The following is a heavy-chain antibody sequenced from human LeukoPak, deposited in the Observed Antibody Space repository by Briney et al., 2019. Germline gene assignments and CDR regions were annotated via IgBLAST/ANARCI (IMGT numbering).Heavy chain of an antibody. CDR2: ISDSSSTI. D-gene: IGHD3-16*01. V-gene: IGHV3-48*02. J-gene: IGHJ6*02. CDR1: GFTFSSYN. CDR3: ARLFTAYSYALDV. Sequence: PGGSLRLSCAASGFTFSSYNMNWVRQTPGKGLEWVSYISDSSSTINYADSVKGRFTISRDNAKSSLYLQMSSLRDEDTAVYYCARLFTAYSYALDVWGQGTTVTVSS.